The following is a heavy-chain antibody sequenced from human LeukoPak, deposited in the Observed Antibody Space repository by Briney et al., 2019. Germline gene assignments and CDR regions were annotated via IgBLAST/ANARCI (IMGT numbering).Heavy chain of an antibody. CDR2: INHSGGT. CDR3: ARAGTTYYYGSGSYYTQPFDY. J-gene: IGHJ4*02. V-gene: IGHV4-34*01. CDR1: GGSISSYY. Sequence: SETLSLTCTVSGGSISSYYWSWIRQPPGKGLEWIGEINHSGGTNYNPSLKSRVTISVDTSKNQFSLKLSSVTAADTAVYYCARAGTTYYYGSGSYYTQPFDYWGQGTLVTVSS. D-gene: IGHD3-10*01.